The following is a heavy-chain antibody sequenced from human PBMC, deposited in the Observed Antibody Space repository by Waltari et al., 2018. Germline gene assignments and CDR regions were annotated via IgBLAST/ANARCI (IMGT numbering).Heavy chain of an antibody. V-gene: IGHV4-4*07. CDR3: AGHCSSTSCYYYYYYMDV. D-gene: IGHD2-2*01. Sequence: QVQLQESGPGLVTPSETLSLTCTVSGGSISSYYWSWIRQPAGKGLEWIGRIYTSGSTNYNPSLKSRVTMSVDTSKNQFSLKLSSVTAADTAVYYCAGHCSSTSCYYYYYYMDVWGKGTTVTVSS. CDR1: GGSISSYY. CDR2: IYTSGST. J-gene: IGHJ6*03.